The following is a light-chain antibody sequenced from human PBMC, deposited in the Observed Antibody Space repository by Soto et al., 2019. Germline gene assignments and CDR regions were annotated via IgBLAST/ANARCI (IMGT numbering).Light chain of an antibody. J-gene: IGLJ1*01. CDR2: EGS. V-gene: IGLV2-23*01. CDR1: SSDVGSYNL. Sequence: QSVLTQPASVSGSPGQSITIPCTGTSSDVGSYNLVSWYQQHPGKAPKLMIYEGSKRPSGVSNRFSGSKSGNTVSLTISGLQAEDEADYYCCSYAGSSSYVFGTGTKVTVL. CDR3: CSYAGSSSYV.